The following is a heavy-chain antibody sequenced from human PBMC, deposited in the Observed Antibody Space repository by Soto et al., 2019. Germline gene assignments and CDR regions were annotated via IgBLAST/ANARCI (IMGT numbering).Heavy chain of an antibody. J-gene: IGHJ6*02. CDR2: ISSSSSYI. CDR1: GCTFSSYS. D-gene: IGHD2-2*01. Sequence: GGSQRLSCAASGCTFSSYSRNWVRQAPGKGLEWVSSISSSSSYIYYADSVKGRFTISRDNAKNSLYLQMNSLRAEDTAVYYCARDWQYQLLCYYYYYGMDVWGQGTTVTVSS. V-gene: IGHV3-21*01. CDR3: ARDWQYQLLCYYYYYGMDV.